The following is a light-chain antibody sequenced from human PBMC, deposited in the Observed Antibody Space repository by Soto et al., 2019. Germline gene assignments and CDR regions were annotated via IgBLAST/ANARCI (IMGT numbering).Light chain of an antibody. CDR1: QSVSSY. CDR3: QQRSNSPPYT. J-gene: IGKJ2*01. CDR2: DAS. Sequence: EIVLTQPPATLSLSPGERATLSCRASQSVSSYLAWYQQKPGQAPRLLIYDASNRATGIPARFSGSGSGTDFTLTISSLEPEDFAVYYCQQRSNSPPYTFAQGPKVDIK. V-gene: IGKV3-11*01.